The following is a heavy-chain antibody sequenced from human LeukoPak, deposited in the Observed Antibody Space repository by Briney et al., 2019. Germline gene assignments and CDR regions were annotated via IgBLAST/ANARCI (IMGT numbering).Heavy chain of an antibody. V-gene: IGHV3-30*04. CDR2: ISYDGSNK. J-gene: IGHJ4*02. Sequence: PGGSLRLSCAASGFTFSSYAMHWVRQAPGKGLEWVAVISYDGSNKYYADSVKGRFTIPRDNSKNTLYLQMNSLRAEDTAVYYCAREAMVRGVITFFDYWGQGTLVTVSS. CDR1: GFTFSSYA. D-gene: IGHD3-10*01. CDR3: AREAMVRGVITFFDY.